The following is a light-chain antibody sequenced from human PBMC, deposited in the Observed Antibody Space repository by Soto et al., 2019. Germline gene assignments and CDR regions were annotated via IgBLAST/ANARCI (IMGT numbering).Light chain of an antibody. CDR3: QHYHILPLT. Sequence: DIVMTQSPDSLAVSLGEGATINCKSSQSVLYSSKNKNYLAWYQQKPGKAPQLLIYDASNLETGVPSRFSGSGSGTDFTFTISSLQPEDIATYYCQHYHILPLTFGGGTKVDIK. CDR2: DAS. V-gene: IGKV4-1*01. CDR1: QSVLYSSKNKNY. J-gene: IGKJ4*01.